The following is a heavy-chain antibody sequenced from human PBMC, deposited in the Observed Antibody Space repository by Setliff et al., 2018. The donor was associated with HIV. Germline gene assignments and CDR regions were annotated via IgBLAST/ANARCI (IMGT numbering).Heavy chain of an antibody. CDR3: ARGLSFYDPGGFDY. J-gene: IGHJ4*02. CDR1: GDSISNYY. Sequence: SSETLSLTCTVSGDSISNYYWSWVRQPPGKGLEWIGYIYTTGSTNYNPSLKSRVTMSVDTSKNQFSLKLSSVTAADTAVYYCARGLSFYDPGGFDYWGQGTLVTVSS. D-gene: IGHD3-22*01. CDR2: IYTTGST. V-gene: IGHV4-4*09.